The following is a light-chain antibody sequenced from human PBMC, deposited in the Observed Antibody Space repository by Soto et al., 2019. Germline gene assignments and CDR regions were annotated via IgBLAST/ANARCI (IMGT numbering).Light chain of an antibody. CDR2: EGS. CDR1: SNDVGSFAL. V-gene: IGLV2-23*01. CDR3: CSYAGSTAWV. J-gene: IGLJ3*02. Sequence: QSALTQPASVSGSPGQPITISCTGTSNDVGSFALVSWYQHHPGKAPKLMIYEGSRRPSGVSYRFSASKSGNTASLTISGLQAEDEADYYCCSYAGSTAWVFGGGTKLTVL.